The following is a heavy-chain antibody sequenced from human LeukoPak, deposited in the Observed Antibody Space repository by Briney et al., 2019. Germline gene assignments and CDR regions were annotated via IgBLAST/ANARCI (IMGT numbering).Heavy chain of an antibody. CDR2: IIPIFGTA. J-gene: IGHJ6*02. CDR3: AGLWFGELLPRYYYYGMDV. D-gene: IGHD3-10*01. V-gene: IGHV1-69*13. CDR1: GGTFSSYA. Sequence: SVKVSCKASGGTFSSYAISWVRQAPGQGLEWMGGIIPIFGTANYAQKFQGRVTITEDESTSTAYMELSSLRSEDTAVYYCAGLWFGELLPRYYYYGMDVWGQGTTVTVSS.